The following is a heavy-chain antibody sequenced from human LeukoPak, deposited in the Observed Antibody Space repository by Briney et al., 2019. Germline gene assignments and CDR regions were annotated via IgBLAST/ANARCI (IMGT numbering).Heavy chain of an antibody. Sequence: ASVKVSCKASGGTSSSYAISWVRQAPGQGLEWMGGIIPIFGTANYAQKFQGRVTITADESTSTAYMELSSLRSEDTAVYYCARNDPYGSGSYDYYYYGMDVWGKGTTVTVSS. V-gene: IGHV1-69*13. CDR1: GGTSSSYA. J-gene: IGHJ6*04. CDR3: ARNDPYGSGSYDYYYYGMDV. D-gene: IGHD3-10*01. CDR2: IIPIFGTA.